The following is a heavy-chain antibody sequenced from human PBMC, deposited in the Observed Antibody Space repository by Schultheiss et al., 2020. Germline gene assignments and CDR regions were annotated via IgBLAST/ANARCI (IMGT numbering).Heavy chain of an antibody. Sequence: GESLKISCAASGFTFSSYAMSWVRQAPGKGLEWVSAISASAGRTYYPDPVRGRFTISRDNSRNALYLQMSSLRVEDTAVYYCAKAGLACGGDCPGRDSFAVWGQGTVV. CDR2: ISASAGRT. CDR1: GFTFSSYA. CDR3: AKAGLACGGDCPGRDSFAV. V-gene: IGHV3-23*01. D-gene: IGHD2-21*02. J-gene: IGHJ3*01.